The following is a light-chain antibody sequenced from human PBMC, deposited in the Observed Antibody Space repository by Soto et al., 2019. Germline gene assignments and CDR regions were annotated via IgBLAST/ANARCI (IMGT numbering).Light chain of an antibody. Sequence: EIVMTQSPATLSVSPGERASLSCGARQSVRSSLAWYQQKPGQAPRLLIHGASIRAPGIPARFSGRGSGTEFTLTISSLQSEDFAVYYCQQYDNWPQTFGQGTKV. CDR3: QQYDNWPQT. CDR1: QSVRSS. V-gene: IGKV3-15*01. J-gene: IGKJ1*01. CDR2: GAS.